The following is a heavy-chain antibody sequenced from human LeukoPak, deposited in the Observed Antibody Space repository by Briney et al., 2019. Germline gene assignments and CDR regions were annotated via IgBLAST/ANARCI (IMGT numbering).Heavy chain of an antibody. CDR3: AKSNGYGLVDI. D-gene: IGHD3-10*01. Sequence: GGSLRLSCAASGFTFSSYSMNWVRQAPGKGLEWVSSISSGSTYIYYADSVKGRFSISRDNAKNSLYLQMNSLRAEDTAVYYCAKSNGYGLVDIWGQGTMVTVSS. V-gene: IGHV3-21*04. J-gene: IGHJ3*02. CDR1: GFTFSSYS. CDR2: ISSGSTYI.